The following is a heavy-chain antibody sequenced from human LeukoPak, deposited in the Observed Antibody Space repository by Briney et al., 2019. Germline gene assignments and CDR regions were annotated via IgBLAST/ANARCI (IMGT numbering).Heavy chain of an antibody. CDR3: AKGAPYSSGWYSDY. Sequence: GGSLRLSCAVSGITFTSYPMTWVRQAPGKGLEWVSTLSDSGSSTYYAGSVKGRLTISRDNSKNTLYLQMNSLRAEDTAVYYCAKGAPYSSGWYSDYWGQGPLVTVSS. V-gene: IGHV3-23*01. CDR1: GITFTSYP. D-gene: IGHD6-19*01. CDR2: LSDSGSST. J-gene: IGHJ4*02.